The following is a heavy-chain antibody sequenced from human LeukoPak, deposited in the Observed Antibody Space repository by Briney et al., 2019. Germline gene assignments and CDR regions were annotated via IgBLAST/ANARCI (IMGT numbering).Heavy chain of an antibody. V-gene: IGHV1-69*13. CDR2: IIPIFGTA. CDR1: GGTFSSYA. Sequence: SVKVSCKASGGTFSSYAISWVRQAPGQGLEWMGGIIPIFGTANYAQKFQGRVTITADESTSTAYMELSSLRSEDTAVYYCAKVVNSGYYYYFDYWGQGTLVTVSS. CDR3: AKVVNSGYYYYFDY. D-gene: IGHD3-22*01. J-gene: IGHJ4*02.